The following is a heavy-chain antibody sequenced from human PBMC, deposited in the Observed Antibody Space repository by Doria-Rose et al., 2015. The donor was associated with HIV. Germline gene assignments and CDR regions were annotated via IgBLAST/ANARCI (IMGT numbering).Heavy chain of an antibody. V-gene: IGHV2-26*01. CDR2: IFSDDER. CDR1: GVSLSSPGMG. Sequence: QVTLKESGPVLVKPTETLTLTCTVSGVSLSSPGMGVSWIRQPPGKALEWLANIFSDDERSYKTSLTSRLTISRGTSKSQVVLTMTDMDPVHTATYYCARIRSSRWYHKYYFDFWGQGALVIVS. D-gene: IGHD6-13*01. CDR3: ARIRSSRWYHKYYFDF. J-gene: IGHJ4*02.